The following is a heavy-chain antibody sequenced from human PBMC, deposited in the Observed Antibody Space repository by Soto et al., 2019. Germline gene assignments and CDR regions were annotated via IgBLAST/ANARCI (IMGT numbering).Heavy chain of an antibody. CDR2: IIPIFGKA. Sequence: SVKVSCKASGCTFSSYAISWVRQAPGQGLEWMGGIIPIFGKANYAQKFQGRVTITADKSTSTAYMELSSLRSEDTAVYYCARHGVKYGGYKYYYYYGMDVWGQGTTVTVSS. D-gene: IGHD4-17*01. CDR3: ARHGVKYGGYKYYYYYGMDV. CDR1: GCTFSSYA. J-gene: IGHJ6*02. V-gene: IGHV1-69*06.